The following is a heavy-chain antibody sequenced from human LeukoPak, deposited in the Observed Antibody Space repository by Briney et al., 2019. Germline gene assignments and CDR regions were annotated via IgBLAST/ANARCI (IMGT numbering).Heavy chain of an antibody. CDR2: INYSGST. D-gene: IGHD3-9*01. Sequence: SQTLSLTCSVSGDSISGSNYYWSWIRQHPGKGLEWIGYINYSGSTYYNPSLTSRVSISVDTSKNQFSLKLRSVTAADTAVYYCAREYYDILTRFDPWGQGTLVTVSS. J-gene: IGHJ5*02. CDR3: AREYYDILTRFDP. CDR1: GDSISGSNYY. V-gene: IGHV4-31*03.